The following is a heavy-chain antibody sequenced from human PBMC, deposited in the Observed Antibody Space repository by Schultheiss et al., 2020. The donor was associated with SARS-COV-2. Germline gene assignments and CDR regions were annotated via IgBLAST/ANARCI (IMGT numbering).Heavy chain of an antibody. Sequence: SETLSLTCAVYGGSFSGYYWSWIRQPPGKGLEWIGEINHSGSTNYNPSLKSRVTISVDTSKNQFSLKLSSVTAADTAVYYCARGRGGSGSYYRYYYYYMDVWGKGTTVTVS. CDR1: GGSFSGYY. CDR2: INHSGST. D-gene: IGHD3-10*01. J-gene: IGHJ6*03. V-gene: IGHV4-34*01. CDR3: ARGRGGSGSYYRYYYYYMDV.